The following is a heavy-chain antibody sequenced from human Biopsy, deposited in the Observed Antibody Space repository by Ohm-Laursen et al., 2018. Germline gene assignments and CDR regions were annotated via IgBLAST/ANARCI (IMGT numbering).Heavy chain of an antibody. Sequence: GSLRLSCAASGFIFSTYTMNWVRQAPGRGLEWVSAISAGGAGTYYADSVRGRFTISRDNFKNTLFLQMDSLRAEDTAVYYCAKDLRKKAAIQLWNNWFDPWGQGTLVTVYS. V-gene: IGHV3-23*01. CDR1: GFIFSTYT. J-gene: IGHJ5*02. D-gene: IGHD5-18*01. CDR3: AKDLRKKAAIQLWNNWFDP. CDR2: ISAGGAGT.